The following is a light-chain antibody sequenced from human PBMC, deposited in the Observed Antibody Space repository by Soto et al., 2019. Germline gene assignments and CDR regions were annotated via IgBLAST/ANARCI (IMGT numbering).Light chain of an antibody. CDR1: QSVSSY. CDR2: DAS. J-gene: IGKJ4*01. Sequence: EIVLTQSPATLSLSPGEIATLSCSASQSVSSYLAWYQQKPGQAPRLLIYDASNRAPGIPARFSGSGSGTDLTLTISSLEPEDFAVYYCQQSSNWPLTFGGGTKVEIK. V-gene: IGKV3-11*01. CDR3: QQSSNWPLT.